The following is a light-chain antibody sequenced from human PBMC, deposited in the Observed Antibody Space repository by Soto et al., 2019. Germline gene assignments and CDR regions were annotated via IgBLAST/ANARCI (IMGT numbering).Light chain of an antibody. J-gene: IGKJ2*01. CDR1: QSVSSY. CDR3: QQRGNWPYT. Sequence: EIVLTQSPATLSLSPGERATLSCRASQSVSSYLAWYQQRPGQAPRLLIYDASNRATGIPARFSGSGSGTDFTLTISSLESEDFAVYYCQQRGNWPYTFGQGTKLAIK. V-gene: IGKV3-11*01. CDR2: DAS.